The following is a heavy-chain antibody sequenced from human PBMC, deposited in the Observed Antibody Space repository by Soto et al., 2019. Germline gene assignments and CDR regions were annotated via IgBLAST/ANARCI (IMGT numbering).Heavy chain of an antibody. V-gene: IGHV4-59*01. CDR2: IYYSGST. CDR3: AIFGGVGDPRDSSMDV. J-gene: IGHJ6*03. CDR1: GGSISSYY. Sequence: SETLSLTCTVSGGSISSYYWGWIRQPPGKGMEWVGYIYYSGSTNYNPSLKSRVTISEDTSKNQFSLKLSSVTAADLALYYCAIFGGVGDPRDSSMDVWGKGTTVTVSS. D-gene: IGHD2-8*02.